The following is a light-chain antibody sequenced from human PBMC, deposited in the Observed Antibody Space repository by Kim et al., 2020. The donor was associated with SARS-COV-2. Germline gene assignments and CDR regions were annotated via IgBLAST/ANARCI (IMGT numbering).Light chain of an antibody. CDR3: YSAADNSVI. CDR2: KDT. CDR1: VLANKF. J-gene: IGLJ2*01. Sequence: SYELTQPSSVSVSPGQTARITCSGDVLANKFARWFQQKSGQAPVVVIYKDTERPSEIPELFSGSSSGTTVTLTISGARFEDEADYYCYSAADNSVIFGGGTQLTVL. V-gene: IGLV3-27*01.